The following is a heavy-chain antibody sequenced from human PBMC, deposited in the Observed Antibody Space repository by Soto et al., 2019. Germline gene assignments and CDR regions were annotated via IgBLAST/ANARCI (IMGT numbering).Heavy chain of an antibody. CDR1: GGTFSSYA. CDR3: AREGAIVVVPAPIGRLRRMDV. Sequence: ASVKVSCKASGGTFSSYAISWVRQAPGQGLEWMGGIIPIFGTANYAQKFQGRVTITADKSTSTAYMELSSLRSEDTAVYYCAREGAIVVVPAPIGRLRRMDVWGQGTTVTVSS. J-gene: IGHJ6*02. V-gene: IGHV1-69*06. CDR2: IIPIFGTA. D-gene: IGHD2-2*01.